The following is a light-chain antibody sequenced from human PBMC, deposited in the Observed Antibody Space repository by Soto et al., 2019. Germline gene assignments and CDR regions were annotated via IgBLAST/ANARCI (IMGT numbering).Light chain of an antibody. V-gene: IGKV1-12*01. J-gene: IGKJ4*01. CDR2: SAS. Sequence: IQMTQSPSSVSASVGDTVPITCRPSPGIGSWVAWYHQIPGKAPKLLIYSASSLQSGTPSRFTGRGSGAAFALTITNLQPEDVGVYHCQQASSFPLTFGGGTKVDIK. CDR1: PGIGSW. CDR3: QQASSFPLT.